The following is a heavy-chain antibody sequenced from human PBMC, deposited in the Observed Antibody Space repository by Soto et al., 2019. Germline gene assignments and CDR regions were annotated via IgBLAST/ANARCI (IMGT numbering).Heavy chain of an antibody. D-gene: IGHD3-3*01. J-gene: IGHJ5*02. Sequence: GESLKISCKGSGYSFSTSWIGWVRQMSGKGLEWMGTIYPSDSDTRYSPSFQGQVIISADKSTSTAYLQWRSLKASDTAMYYCATRAEYYDFSSGYYGAWGQETMVTVYS. CDR1: GYSFSTSW. CDR2: IYPSDSDT. CDR3: ATRAEYYDFSSGYYGA. V-gene: IGHV5-51*01.